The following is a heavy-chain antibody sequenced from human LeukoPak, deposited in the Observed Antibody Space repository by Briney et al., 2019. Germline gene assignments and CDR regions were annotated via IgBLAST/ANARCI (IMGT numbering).Heavy chain of an antibody. CDR2: ISYSGAT. Sequence: SETLSLTCAVYGGSFSGYYWSWIRQPPGKGLEWIGYISYSGATNYNPSLKSRVTISIDTSKNQFSLKLSSVTAADTAVYYCAREGYYYDSSGYFRRGWYFDLWGRGTLVTVS. CDR1: GGSFSGYY. V-gene: IGHV4-34*11. D-gene: IGHD3-22*01. J-gene: IGHJ2*01. CDR3: AREGYYYDSSGYFRRGWYFDL.